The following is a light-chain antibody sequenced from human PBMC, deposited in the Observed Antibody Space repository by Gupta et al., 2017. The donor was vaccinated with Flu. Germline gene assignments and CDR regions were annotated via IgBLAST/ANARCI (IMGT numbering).Light chain of an antibody. Sequence: QSALTQPASVSGSPGQSLTIPCTGTSSDVGGYNLVSWYQQHPGIAPKVMIFEGSKRPSGVSNRFSGSKSGNTASLTISGLQAEDEADYYCCSYAGSSTYVFGTGTKVTVL. CDR1: SSDVGGYNL. V-gene: IGLV2-23*01. J-gene: IGLJ1*01. CDR2: EGS. CDR3: CSYAGSSTYV.